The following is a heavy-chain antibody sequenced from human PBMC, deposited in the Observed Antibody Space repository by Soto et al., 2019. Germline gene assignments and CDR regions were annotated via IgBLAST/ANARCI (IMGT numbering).Heavy chain of an antibody. Sequence: SVKVSCKASGGTFSSCAISWVRQAPGQGLEWMGGIIPIFGTANYAQKFQGRVTITADESTSTAYMELSSLRSEDTAVYYCARDGVAAFPKNWFDPWGQGTLVTVSS. CDR2: IIPIFGTA. V-gene: IGHV1-69*13. D-gene: IGHD6-6*01. CDR3: ARDGVAAFPKNWFDP. CDR1: GGTFSSCA. J-gene: IGHJ5*02.